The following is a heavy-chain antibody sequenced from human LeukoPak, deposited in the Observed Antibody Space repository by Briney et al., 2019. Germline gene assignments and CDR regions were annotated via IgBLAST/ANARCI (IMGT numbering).Heavy chain of an antibody. V-gene: IGHV4-59*12. CDR2: IYYSGST. J-gene: IGHJ4*02. Sequence: SETLSLTCTVSGGSISSYYWSWIRQPPGKGLEWIGYIYYSGSTNYNPSLKSRVTMSVDTSKNQFSLKLSSVTAADTAVYYCARDQYYYDSSGSLFDYWGQGTLVTVSS. D-gene: IGHD3-22*01. CDR1: GGSISSYY. CDR3: ARDQYYYDSSGSLFDY.